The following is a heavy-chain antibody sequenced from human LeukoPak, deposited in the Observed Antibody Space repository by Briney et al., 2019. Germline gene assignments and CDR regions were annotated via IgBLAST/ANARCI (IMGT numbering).Heavy chain of an antibody. CDR2: INPNSGVT. CDR3: ARELTRRAIFTDY. Sequence: ASVKVSCKASGYTFTDFYIHWVRQAPGQGLEWMGRINPNSGVTNYAQKFQGRATMTRDTSINTAYMEVSRLRSDDTAVYYCARELTRRAIFTDYWGQGTLVTVSS. CDR1: GYTFTDFY. J-gene: IGHJ4*02. V-gene: IGHV1-2*06. D-gene: IGHD3-9*01.